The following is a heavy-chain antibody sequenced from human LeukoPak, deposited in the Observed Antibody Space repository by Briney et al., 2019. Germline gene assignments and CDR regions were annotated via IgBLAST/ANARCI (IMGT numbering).Heavy chain of an antibody. J-gene: IGHJ4*02. CDR2: INGDGTVT. CDR3: GRGGPPYAVDH. Sequence: GGSLRLSCAASRFTFSGYYMHWVRQAPGKGLVWVSHINGDGTVTDYADSVKGRFTISRDNAKNTLYLQMNNLRTDDRAVYYCGRGGPPYAVDHCGQGTLVTVSS. D-gene: IGHD3-16*01. V-gene: IGHV3-74*01. CDR1: RFTFSGYY.